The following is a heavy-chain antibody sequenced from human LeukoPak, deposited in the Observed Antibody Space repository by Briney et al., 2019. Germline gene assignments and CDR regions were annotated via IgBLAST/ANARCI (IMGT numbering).Heavy chain of an antibody. CDR1: GFTVSSNY. V-gene: IGHV3-53*01. CDR2: IYSGGRT. Sequence: PGGSLRLSCAASGFTVSSNYVSWVRQAPGKGLQWVSVIYSGGRTYYSDSMKGRFTISRDNSKNTLYLQMNSLRAEDTAVYYCAREKTDYYASITIRTGAFDIWGQGTMVTVSS. D-gene: IGHD3-22*01. CDR3: AREKTDYYASITIRTGAFDI. J-gene: IGHJ3*02.